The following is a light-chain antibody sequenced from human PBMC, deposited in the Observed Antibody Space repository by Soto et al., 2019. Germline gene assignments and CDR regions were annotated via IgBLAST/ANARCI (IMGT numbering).Light chain of an antibody. Sequence: EVVLTQSPATLSLSPGESATLSCRASQSVRSYLAWYQQKPGQAPRLLIYGASNRATDIPARFSGSGSGTEFTITISSLDAEDFAVYYSQQRRNWLLSFGGGTKVEIK. CDR3: QQRRNWLLS. CDR2: GAS. CDR1: QSVRSY. J-gene: IGKJ4*01. V-gene: IGKV3-11*01.